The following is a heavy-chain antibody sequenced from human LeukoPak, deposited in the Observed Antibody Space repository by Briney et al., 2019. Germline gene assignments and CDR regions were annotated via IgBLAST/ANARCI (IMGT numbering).Heavy chain of an antibody. CDR1: GGSFSGYY. J-gene: IGHJ3*02. CDR2: INHSGST. D-gene: IGHD3-10*01. CDR3: ARDRPRPITMVRGVHAFDI. Sequence: SETLSLTCAVYGGSFSGYYWSWIRQPPGKGLEWIGEINHSGSTNYNPSLKSRVTISVDTSKNQFSLKLSSVTAADTAVYYCARDRPRPITMVRGVHAFDIWGQGTMVTVSS. V-gene: IGHV4-34*01.